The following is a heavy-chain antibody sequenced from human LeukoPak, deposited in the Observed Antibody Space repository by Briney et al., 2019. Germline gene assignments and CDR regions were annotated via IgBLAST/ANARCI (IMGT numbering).Heavy chain of an antibody. V-gene: IGHV4-59*08. CDR1: GDSMSTYY. Sequence: SETLSLTCTVSGDSMSTYYWSWIRQPPGKGLEWTGYIYYSGSTNYNPSLKSRITISVDTSKNQFSLKLNSVTAADTAVYFCARRSAFTVSFDYWGQGTLVTVSS. J-gene: IGHJ4*02. CDR2: IYYSGST. CDR3: ARRSAFTVSFDY. D-gene: IGHD4-17*01.